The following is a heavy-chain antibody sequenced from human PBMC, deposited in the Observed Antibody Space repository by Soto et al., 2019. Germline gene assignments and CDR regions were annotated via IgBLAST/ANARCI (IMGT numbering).Heavy chain of an antibody. D-gene: IGHD6-6*01. CDR2: IIPILGIA. J-gene: IGHJ5*02. CDR1: GGTFSSYT. V-gene: IGHV1-69*02. CDR3: ARVPLQYSSSPNWFDP. Sequence: QVQLVQSGAEVKKPGSSAKVSCKASGGTFSSYTISWVRQAPGQGLEWMGRIIPILGIANYAQKFQGRVTITADKSTSTAYMELSSLRSEDTAVYYCARVPLQYSSSPNWFDPWGQGTLVTVSS.